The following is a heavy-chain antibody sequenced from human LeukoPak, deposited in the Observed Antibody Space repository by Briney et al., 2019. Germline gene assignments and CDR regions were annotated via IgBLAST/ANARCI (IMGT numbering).Heavy chain of an antibody. J-gene: IGHJ3*02. V-gene: IGHV3-30*02. Sequence: GGSLRLSCAASGFTFSSYGMHWVRQALGKGLEWVAFIRYDGSNKYYADSVKGRFTISRDNSKNTLYLQMNSLRAEDTAVYYCAKESGDYVSGAFDIWGQGTMVTVSS. CDR3: AKESGDYVSGAFDI. D-gene: IGHD4-17*01. CDR1: GFTFSSYG. CDR2: IRYDGSNK.